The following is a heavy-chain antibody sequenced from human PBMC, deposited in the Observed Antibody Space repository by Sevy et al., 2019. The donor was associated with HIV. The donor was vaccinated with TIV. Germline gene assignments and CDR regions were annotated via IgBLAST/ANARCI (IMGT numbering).Heavy chain of an antibody. CDR3: TIDFRGYSAYDSLGY. D-gene: IGHD5-12*01. V-gene: IGHV3-15*01. Sequence: GGSLRLSCAASGGTFSNAWMSWVRQAPGKGLEWVGRITSKADDEQTDYSAAVKGRFTISRDDSKNTLFLQMNSLKTEDTAIYYCTIDFRGYSAYDSLGYWGQGTLVTVSS. J-gene: IGHJ4*02. CDR1: GGTFSNAW. CDR2: ITSKADDEQT.